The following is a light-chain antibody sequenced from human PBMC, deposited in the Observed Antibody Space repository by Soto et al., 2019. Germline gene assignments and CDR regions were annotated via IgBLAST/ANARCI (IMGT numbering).Light chain of an antibody. Sequence: QSALTQPTSVSGSPGQSTTISCTGNHNDIGTYDYVSWYQQHPGRAPRLLIHGVTTRPSGISDRFSASKSGLTASLTISGLQPEDEADYYCSSLTSNRIYVFGPGTKVTVL. V-gene: IGLV2-14*03. J-gene: IGLJ1*01. CDR2: GVT. CDR3: SSLTSNRIYV. CDR1: HNDIGTYDY.